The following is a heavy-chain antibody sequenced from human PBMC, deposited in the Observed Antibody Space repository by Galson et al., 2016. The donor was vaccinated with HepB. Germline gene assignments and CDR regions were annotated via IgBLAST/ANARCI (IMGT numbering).Heavy chain of an antibody. V-gene: IGHV4-59*01. CDR1: GGSISSYF. CDR2: IYKSGST. Sequence: LTCNVSGGSISSYFWSWIRQSPGKGLEWIGYIYKSGSTNYSPSLKSRVTISVDTSKNQFSLKLRSVTAADTAFYYCARGVTGTPYFDFWGQGALVTVSS. J-gene: IGHJ4*02. D-gene: IGHD2-21*02. CDR3: ARGVTGTPYFDF.